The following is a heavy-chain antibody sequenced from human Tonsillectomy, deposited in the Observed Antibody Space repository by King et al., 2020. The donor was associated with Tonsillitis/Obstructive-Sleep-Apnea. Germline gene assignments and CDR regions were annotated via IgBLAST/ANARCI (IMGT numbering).Heavy chain of an antibody. D-gene: IGHD3-3*01. CDR2: ISSNGCST. CDR1: GFTVSSYA. V-gene: IGHV3-64D*06. Sequence: DVQLVESGGGLVQPGGSLRLSCSASGFTVSSYAMHCVRQAPGKGLVYVSAISSNGCSTYYEDSVKGRFTISRDNSKKTLYLQMSSLRAEDTAVYYCVKDGFWSGYRSYYMDVWGKGTTVTVSS. CDR3: VKDGFWSGYRSYYMDV. J-gene: IGHJ6*03.